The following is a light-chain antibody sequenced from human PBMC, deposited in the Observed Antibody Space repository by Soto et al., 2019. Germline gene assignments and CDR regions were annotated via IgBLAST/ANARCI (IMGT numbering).Light chain of an antibody. CDR1: RDISSS. J-gene: IGKJ2*01. Sequence: DVQMTQSPSSLSASVGDRVTITCRASRDISSSLAWYQQKPGKVPKLLIYAASTLHAGVQSRFSGSGSGTLFTLTINSLQPDDVATYYCQKYNSAPNTFGSGIRLDIK. CDR3: QKYNSAPNT. V-gene: IGKV1-27*01. CDR2: AAS.